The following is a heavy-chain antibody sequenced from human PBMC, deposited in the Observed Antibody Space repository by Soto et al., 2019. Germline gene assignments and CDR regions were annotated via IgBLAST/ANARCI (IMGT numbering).Heavy chain of an antibody. J-gene: IGHJ4*02. CDR1: GFVFTNFW. CDR2: IDTSGHST. D-gene: IGHD6-13*01. Sequence: PGGSLRLSCEASGFVFTNFWIHWVRHVPGKGLVWVARIDTSGHSTNYAESVKGRFTISRDNAKNTVSLQMNSLRVEDTGVYYCAKDSWYFDLLSQGSHVTVSS. V-gene: IGHV3-74*01. CDR3: AKDSWYFDL.